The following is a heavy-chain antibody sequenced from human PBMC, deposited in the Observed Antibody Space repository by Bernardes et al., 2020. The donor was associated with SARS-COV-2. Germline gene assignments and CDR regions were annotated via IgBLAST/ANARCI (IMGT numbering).Heavy chain of an antibody. CDR1: GESFSGSY. Sequence: SETLSLTCAVYGESFSGSYWSWIRQFPGPGLEWIGQINQGGSTNYNPSLKSRVIMSVDKSKNQFSLKLTSVTAADTAVYYCARVPTPDLRGAGTFDYWGQGTNVTVSS. CDR2: INQGGST. J-gene: IGHJ4*01. CDR3: ARVPTPDLRGAGTFDY. D-gene: IGHD6-19*01. V-gene: IGHV4-34*01.